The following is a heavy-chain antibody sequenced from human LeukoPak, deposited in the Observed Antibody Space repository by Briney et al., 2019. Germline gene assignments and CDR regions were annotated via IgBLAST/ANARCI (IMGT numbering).Heavy chain of an antibody. CDR1: GDSISSGYY. V-gene: IGHV4-38-2*02. Sequence: SETLSLTCTVSGDSISSGYYWGWIRQPPGKGLEWIGSIYHSGSTHYNPSLKSRVTISVDTSKNQFSLKLSSVTAADTAVYYCAESSGWSRWFDPWGQGTLVTVSS. CDR3: AESSGWSRWFDP. D-gene: IGHD6-19*01. CDR2: IYHSGST. J-gene: IGHJ5*02.